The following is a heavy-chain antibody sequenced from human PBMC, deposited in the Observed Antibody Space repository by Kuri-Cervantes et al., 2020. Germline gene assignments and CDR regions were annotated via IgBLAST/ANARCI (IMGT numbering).Heavy chain of an antibody. Sequence: SETLSLTCAVSGYSISSGYYWGWVRRPPGKGLEWIVSIFHTGSTYYNPSLKSRVTISVDTSKNQFSLKLSSVTAADTAVYYCARDEGQQLVLDYWGQGTLVTVSS. CDR2: IFHTGST. J-gene: IGHJ4*02. V-gene: IGHV4-38-2*02. CDR1: GYSISSGYY. CDR3: ARDEGQQLVLDY. D-gene: IGHD6-13*01.